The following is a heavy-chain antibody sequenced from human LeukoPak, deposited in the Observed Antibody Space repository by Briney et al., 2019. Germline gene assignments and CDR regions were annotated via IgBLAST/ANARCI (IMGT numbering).Heavy chain of an antibody. CDR1: GFTFSDYA. V-gene: IGHV3-30-3*01. D-gene: IGHD2-2*01. CDR3: ARLGGFCSGTSCYLLYGLDV. Sequence: GGSLRLSCAASGFTFSDYAMHWVRQAPGKGLEWVAAITYDGSTTHHADSVKGRFTISRDISKSMLFLQMSSLRPEDTGLYYCARLGGFCSGTSCYLLYGLDVWGQGTTVTVS. J-gene: IGHJ6*02. CDR2: ITYDGSTT.